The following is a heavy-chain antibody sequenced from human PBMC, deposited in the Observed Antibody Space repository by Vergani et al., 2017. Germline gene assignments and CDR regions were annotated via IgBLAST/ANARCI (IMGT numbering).Heavy chain of an antibody. V-gene: IGHV1-18*01. Sequence: QVQLVQSGAEVKKPGASVKVSCKASGYTFTSYGISWVRQAPGQGLEWMGWISAYNGNTNYAQKLQGRATMTTDTYTSTAYMELRSLRADDTAVYYWARDRGLMVRGVLDYWGQGTLVTVSS. CDR2: ISAYNGNT. J-gene: IGHJ4*02. CDR3: ARDRGLMVRGVLDY. D-gene: IGHD3-10*01. CDR1: GYTFTSYG.